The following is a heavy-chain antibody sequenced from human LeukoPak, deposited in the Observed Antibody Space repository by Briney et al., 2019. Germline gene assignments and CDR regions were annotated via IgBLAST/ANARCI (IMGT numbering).Heavy chain of an antibody. CDR2: ISYDGSNK. J-gene: IGHJ4*02. Sequence: GGSLRLSCTASGFTFGDYATSWVRQAPGKGLEWVAVISYDGSNKYYADSVKGRFTISRDNSKNTLYLQMNSLRAEDTAVYYCASWDSSGSYGELGDFDYWGQGTLVTVSS. CDR3: ASWDSSGSYGELGDFDY. CDR1: GFTFGDYA. D-gene: IGHD1-26*01. V-gene: IGHV3-30-3*01.